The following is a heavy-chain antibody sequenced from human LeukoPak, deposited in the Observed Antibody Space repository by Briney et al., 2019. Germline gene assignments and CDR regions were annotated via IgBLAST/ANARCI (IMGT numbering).Heavy chain of an antibody. Sequence: SETLSLTCAVYGGSFRGYYWSWIRQPPGKGLEWIGEINHSGSTNYNPSLKSRVTISVDTSKNQFSLKLSSVTAADTAVYYCARAPDCYDSSGPTQSDYWGQGTLVSVSS. J-gene: IGHJ4*02. CDR2: INHSGST. CDR1: GGSFRGYY. D-gene: IGHD3-22*01. V-gene: IGHV4-34*01. CDR3: ARAPDCYDSSGPTQSDY.